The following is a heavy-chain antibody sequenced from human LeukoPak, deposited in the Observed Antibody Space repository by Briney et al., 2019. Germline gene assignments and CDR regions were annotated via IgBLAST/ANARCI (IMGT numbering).Heavy chain of an antibody. CDR1: GLPLRSHW. CDR2: VNRDGSET. Sequence: GGPLRLSCAPSGLPLRSHWMPWVRQVPGRGPEWVANVNRDGSETYYLDSVKGRFTISKDNGKNSLYLQMNNLRVEDTALYHCARNNGMDVWGQGATVIVPS. CDR3: ARNNGMDV. J-gene: IGHJ6*02. V-gene: IGHV3-7*03.